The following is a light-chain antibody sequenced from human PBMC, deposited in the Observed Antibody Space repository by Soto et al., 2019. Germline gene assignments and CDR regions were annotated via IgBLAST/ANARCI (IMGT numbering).Light chain of an antibody. J-gene: IGKJ1*01. CDR2: GAS. CDR3: QQYNNWPRT. V-gene: IGKV3-15*01. Sequence: EIVMTQSPATLSVSPGERATISCRASQSVSSNLAWYQQKPGQAPRLLIYGASTRATGIPARFSGSGSGTKFTLTICSLQSEDFAVYYCQQYNNWPRTFGQGTKVDIK. CDR1: QSVSSN.